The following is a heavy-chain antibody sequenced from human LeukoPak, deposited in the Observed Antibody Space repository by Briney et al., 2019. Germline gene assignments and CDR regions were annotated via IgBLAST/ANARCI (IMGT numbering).Heavy chain of an antibody. V-gene: IGHV2-5*01. CDR3: AHLYYDFWSGYYTPFDY. CDR2: IYWNDDK. CDR1: GFSLSTSGVG. Sequence: SGPTLVNPTQTLTLTCTFSGFSLSTSGVGVGWIRQPPGKALEWLALIYWNDDKRYSPSLKSRLTITKDTSKNQVVLTMTNMDPVDTATYYRAHLYYDFWSGYYTPFDYWGQGTLVTVSS. D-gene: IGHD3-3*01. J-gene: IGHJ4*02.